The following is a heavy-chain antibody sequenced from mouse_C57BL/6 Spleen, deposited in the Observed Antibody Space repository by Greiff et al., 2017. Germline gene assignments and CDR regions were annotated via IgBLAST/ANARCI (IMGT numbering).Heavy chain of an antibody. CDR2: INPSNGGT. D-gene: IGHD2-2*01. Sequence: QVQLQQPGTELVKPGASVKLSCKASGYTFTSYWMHWVKQRPGQGLEWIGNINPSNGGTNYNEKFKSKATLTVDKSSSTAYMQLSSLTSEDSAFYYCARWGESYYGYDWFAYWGQGTLVTVSA. CDR1: GYTFTSYW. CDR3: ARWGESYYGYDWFAY. V-gene: IGHV1-53*01. J-gene: IGHJ3*01.